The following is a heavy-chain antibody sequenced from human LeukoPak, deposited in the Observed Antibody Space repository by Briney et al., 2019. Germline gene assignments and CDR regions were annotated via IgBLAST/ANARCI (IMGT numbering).Heavy chain of an antibody. J-gene: IGHJ3*02. CDR1: GYTFTGYY. D-gene: IGHD3-22*01. Sequence: ASVKVSCKASGYTFTGYYMHWVRQAPGQGLEWMGWINPNSGGTYYAQKFQGRVSMTRDTSISTAYMELSSLRSDDTAVYYCARDRSYYYDSSGRPGDAFDIWGQGTMVTVSS. CDR2: INPNSGGT. CDR3: ARDRSYYYDSSGRPGDAFDI. V-gene: IGHV1-2*02.